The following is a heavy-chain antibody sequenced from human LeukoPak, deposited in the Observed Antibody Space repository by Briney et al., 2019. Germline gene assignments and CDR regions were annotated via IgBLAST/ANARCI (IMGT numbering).Heavy chain of an antibody. CDR2: INHNGNVN. CDR3: ARGGGLDV. CDR1: GFTFSSYW. J-gene: IGHJ6*02. D-gene: IGHD3-16*01. V-gene: IGHV3-7*03. Sequence: GGSLRLSCAASGFTFSSYWMDWARQAPGKGLEWVACINHNGNVNYYVDSVKGRFTISRDNAKNSLYLQMSNLRAEDTAVYFCARGGGLDVWGQGATVTVSS.